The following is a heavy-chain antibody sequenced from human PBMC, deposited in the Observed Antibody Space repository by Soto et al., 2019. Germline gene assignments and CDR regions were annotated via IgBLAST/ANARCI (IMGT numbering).Heavy chain of an antibody. CDR3: ARVATGSYWFDS. D-gene: IGHD3-10*01. J-gene: IGHJ5*01. CDR1: GFTFSSYW. Sequence: GGSLRLSCAVSGFTFSSYWMHWVRQAPGKGLVWVSRIKTDGSTTSYADSVKGRFTISRDNARNTLYLQLNSLRAEDTAVYYCARVATGSYWFDSWGQGTLVTVSS. V-gene: IGHV3-74*01. CDR2: IKTDGSTT.